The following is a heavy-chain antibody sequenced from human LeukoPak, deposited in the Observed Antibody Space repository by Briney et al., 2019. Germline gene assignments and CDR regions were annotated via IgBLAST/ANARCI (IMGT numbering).Heavy chain of an antibody. CDR3: ARESYSSSSQTLNY. D-gene: IGHD6-6*01. J-gene: IGHJ4*02. Sequence: SETLSLTCAVSGYSISSGYYWSWIRQPAGKGLEWIGRIYTSGSTNYNPSLKRRVTISVDTAKNKFSLKLSSVTAADTAVYYCARESYSSSSQTLNYWGQGTLVTVSS. CDR2: IYTSGST. CDR1: GYSISSGYY. V-gene: IGHV4-61*02.